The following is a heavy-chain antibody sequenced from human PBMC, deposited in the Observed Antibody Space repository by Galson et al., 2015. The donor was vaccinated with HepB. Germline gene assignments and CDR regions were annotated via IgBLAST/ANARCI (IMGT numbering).Heavy chain of an antibody. CDR1: GYTFTSYG. CDR3: AREVSGIGPFDY. V-gene: IGHV1-18*01. CDR2: ISAYNGNT. D-gene: IGHD6-13*01. J-gene: IGHJ4*02. Sequence: SVKVSCKASGYTFTSYGISWVRQAPGQGLEWMGWISAYNGNTNYAQTLQGRVTMTTDTSTSTAYMELRSLRSDDTAVYYCAREVSGIGPFDYWGQGTLVTVSS.